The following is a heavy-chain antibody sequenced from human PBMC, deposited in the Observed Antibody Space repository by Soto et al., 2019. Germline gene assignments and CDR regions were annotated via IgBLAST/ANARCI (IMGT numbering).Heavy chain of an antibody. CDR3: ARRKKIAAAGPYYYYYGMDV. D-gene: IGHD6-13*01. J-gene: IGHJ6*02. V-gene: IGHV4-61*01. CDR2: IYDSGST. CDR1: GGSVSSGSYY. Sequence: SETLSLTCTVSGGSVSSGSYYWSWIRQPPGKGLEWIGYIYDSGSTNYNPSLKSRVTISVDTSKNQFSLKLSSVTAADTAVYYCARRKKIAAAGPYYYYYGMDVWGQGTTVTVSS.